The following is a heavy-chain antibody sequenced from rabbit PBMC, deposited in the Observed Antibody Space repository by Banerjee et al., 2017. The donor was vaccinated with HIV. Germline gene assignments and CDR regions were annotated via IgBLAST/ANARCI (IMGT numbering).Heavy chain of an antibody. D-gene: IGHD4-2*01. Sequence: QEQLVESGGGLVKPGASLTLTCTASGFSFSSGYDMCWVRQAPGKGLEWIACIYVGYSGSTYYASWAKGRFTISKTSSTTVTLQMTSLTAADTATYFCARDGAGNTLFFNLWGPGTLVTVS. V-gene: IGHV1S45*01. CDR2: IYVGYSGST. J-gene: IGHJ4*01. CDR3: ARDGAGNTLFFNL. CDR1: GFSFSSGYD.